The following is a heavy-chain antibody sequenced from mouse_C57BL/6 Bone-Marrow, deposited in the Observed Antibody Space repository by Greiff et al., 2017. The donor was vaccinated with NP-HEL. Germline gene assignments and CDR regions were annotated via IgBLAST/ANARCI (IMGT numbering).Heavy chain of an antibody. Sequence: EVKLVESGGGLVQPGGSLSLSCAASGFTFTDYYMSWVRQPPGKALEWLGFIRNKANGYTTEYSASVKGRFTISRDNSQSILYLQMNALRAEDSATYYCARYRAPLGGEFAYWGQGTLVTVSA. V-gene: IGHV7-3*01. J-gene: IGHJ3*01. CDR3: ARYRAPLGGEFAY. CDR2: IRNKANGYTT. CDR1: GFTFTDYY. D-gene: IGHD4-1*01.